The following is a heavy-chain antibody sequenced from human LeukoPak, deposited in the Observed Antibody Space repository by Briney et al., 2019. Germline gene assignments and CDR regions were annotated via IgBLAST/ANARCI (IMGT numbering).Heavy chain of an antibody. CDR1: LGSISRSSYY. CDR2: IYYSGST. Sequence: SETLSLTCSVSLGSISRSSYYWGWIRQPPGKGLEWIGSIYYSGSTYYNPSLKSRVTISVDTSKDQFSLKLSSVTAADTAVYYCARDGTGDAFDIWGQGTMVTVSS. D-gene: IGHD1-7*01. V-gene: IGHV4-39*02. J-gene: IGHJ3*02. CDR3: ARDGTGDAFDI.